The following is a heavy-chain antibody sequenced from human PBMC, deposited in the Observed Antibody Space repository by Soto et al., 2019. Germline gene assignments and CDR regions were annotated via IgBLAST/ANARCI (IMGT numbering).Heavy chain of an antibody. D-gene: IGHD2-2*01. J-gene: IGHJ5*02. CDR3: GRPYCTRTTSVGWFDX. CDR2: VDPRDSYT. CDR1: GCTFTTFW. Sequence: ESLNISWRGSGCTFTTFWFSWVRQMPGKGLEWMGKVDPRDSYTNYSPSFQGHVSISADKSISTAYLQWSSLKASDTAIYYCGRPYCTRTTSVGWFDXVCQGTLDTVSX. V-gene: IGHV5-10-1*01.